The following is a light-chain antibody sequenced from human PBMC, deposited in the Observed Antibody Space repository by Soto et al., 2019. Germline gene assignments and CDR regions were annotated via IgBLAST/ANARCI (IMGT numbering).Light chain of an antibody. J-gene: IGKJ2*01. CDR2: NAS. V-gene: IGKV1-33*01. CDR3: HQFETLPHT. CDR1: QDITTY. Sequence: DLQMTQSPSSLSASVGDRVTITCQASQDITTYLNWYQQKAGKAPKLLIFNASDFETGVTSRFSRSGSGTDFTFTITSLQPEDIATYYCHQFETLPHTFGQGTKLELK.